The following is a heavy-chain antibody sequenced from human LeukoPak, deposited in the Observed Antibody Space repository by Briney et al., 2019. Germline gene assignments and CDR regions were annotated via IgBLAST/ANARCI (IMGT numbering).Heavy chain of an antibody. Sequence: PSETLSLTCTVSGGSVSSYYWSWIRQPPGKGLEWIGYIYYSGSTNYNPSLKSRVTISVDTSKNQFSLKLSSVTAADTAVYYCAREGAYSNGIFDYWGQGTLVTVSS. J-gene: IGHJ4*02. CDR2: IYYSGST. CDR1: GGSVSSYY. D-gene: IGHD4-11*01. CDR3: AREGAYSNGIFDY. V-gene: IGHV4-59*02.